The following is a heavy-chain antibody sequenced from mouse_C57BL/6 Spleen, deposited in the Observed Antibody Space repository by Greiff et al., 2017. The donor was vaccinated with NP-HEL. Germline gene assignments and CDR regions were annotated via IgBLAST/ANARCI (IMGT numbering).Heavy chain of an antibody. CDR1: GYTFTSYW. CDR2: INPSNGGT. D-gene: IGHD1-1*01. J-gene: IGHJ1*03. V-gene: IGHV1-53*01. CDR3: ARSWGVVATDWYFDV. Sequence: QVQLQQPGTELVKPGASVKLSCKASGYTFTSYWMHWVKQRPGQGLEWIGNINPSNGGTNYNEKFKSKATLTVDKSSSTAYMQLSSLTSEDSAVYYCARSWGVVATDWYFDVGGTGTTVTVSS.